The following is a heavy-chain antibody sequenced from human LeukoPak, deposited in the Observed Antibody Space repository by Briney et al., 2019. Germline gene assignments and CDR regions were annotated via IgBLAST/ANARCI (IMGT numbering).Heavy chain of an antibody. CDR3: ARDNYGTLDY. J-gene: IGHJ4*02. CDR2: TSPKSGDT. CDR1: GYTFTDYH. Sequence: VASVKVSCKASGYTFTDYHMHWVRQAPGQGLEWMGWTSPKSGDTRYTQRFQGRVTMTRDTSISTVYMELDRLTFDDTAVYYCARDNYGTLDYWGQGTLVTVSS. V-gene: IGHV1-2*02. D-gene: IGHD4-11*01.